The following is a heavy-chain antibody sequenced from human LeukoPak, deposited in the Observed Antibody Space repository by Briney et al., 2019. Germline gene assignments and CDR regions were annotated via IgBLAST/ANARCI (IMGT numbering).Heavy chain of an antibody. V-gene: IGHV4-4*07. Sequence: RPSETLSLTCTVSGGSISSYYWSWIRQPAGKGPEWIGRIYTSGSTNYNPSLKSRVTMSVDTSKNQFSLKLSSVTAADTAVYYCARGSVPAATRYNWFDPWGQGTLVTVSS. CDR3: ARGSVPAATRYNWFDP. J-gene: IGHJ5*02. CDR1: GGSISSYY. CDR2: IYTSGST. D-gene: IGHD2-2*01.